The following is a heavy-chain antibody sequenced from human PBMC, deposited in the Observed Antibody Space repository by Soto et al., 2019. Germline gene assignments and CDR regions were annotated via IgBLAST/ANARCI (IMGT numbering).Heavy chain of an antibody. D-gene: IGHD3-10*01. CDR1: GYSFTSYW. J-gene: IGHJ6*02. V-gene: IGHV5-51*01. CDR2: IYPGDSDT. Sequence: GESLKISCKGSGYSFTSYWVGWVRQMPGKGLEWMGIIYPGDSDTRYSPSFQGQVTISADKSISTAYLQWSRLKASDTAVYYCARHYPYSYGSGSSLYYFGMDVWGQGTTVTVSS. CDR3: ARHYPYSYGSGSSLYYFGMDV.